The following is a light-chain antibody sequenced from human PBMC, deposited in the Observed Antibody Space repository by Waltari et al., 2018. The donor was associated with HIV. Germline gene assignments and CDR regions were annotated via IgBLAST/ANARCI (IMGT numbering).Light chain of an antibody. CDR1: SSDVGGYNY. CDR2: DVR. Sequence: QSALTQPRSVSGSPGQSVTISCTGTSSDVGGYNYVSWYQQHPGKAPKLMIYDVRKRPSGVPDRFPGSKSGTTASLTISGLQAEDEADYYCCSYAGSYTYVFGTGTKVTVL. V-gene: IGLV2-11*01. CDR3: CSYAGSYTYV. J-gene: IGLJ1*01.